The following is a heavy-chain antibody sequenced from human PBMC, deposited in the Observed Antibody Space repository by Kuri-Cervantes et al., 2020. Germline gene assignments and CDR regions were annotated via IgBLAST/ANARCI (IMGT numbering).Heavy chain of an antibody. CDR3: ARGGGVGDSGGYYYDGGDRFLAY. V-gene: IGHV4-39*01. CDR1: GGSISSSSYY. CDR2: IYYSGST. D-gene: IGHD3-22*01. Sequence: SETLSLTCTVSGGSISSSSYYWGWIRQPPGKGLEWIGSIYYSGSTYYNPSLKSRVTISVDTSKNQFSLKLSSVTAADTAVYYCARGGGVGDSGGYYYDGGDRFLAYWGQGTLVTVSS. J-gene: IGHJ4*02.